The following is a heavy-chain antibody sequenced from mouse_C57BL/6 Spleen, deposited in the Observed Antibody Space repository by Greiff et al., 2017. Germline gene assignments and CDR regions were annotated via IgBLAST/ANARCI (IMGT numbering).Heavy chain of an antibody. CDR2: INYDGSST. CDR3: ARDQSYYGSSYGAMDY. J-gene: IGHJ4*01. V-gene: IGHV5-16*01. Sequence: EVKVVESEGGLVQPGSSMKLSCTASGFTFSDYYMAWVRQVPEKGLEWVANINYDGSSTYYLDSLKSRFIISRDNAKNILYLQMSSLKSEDTATYDCARDQSYYGSSYGAMDYWGQGTSVTVSS. D-gene: IGHD1-1*01. CDR1: GFTFSDYY.